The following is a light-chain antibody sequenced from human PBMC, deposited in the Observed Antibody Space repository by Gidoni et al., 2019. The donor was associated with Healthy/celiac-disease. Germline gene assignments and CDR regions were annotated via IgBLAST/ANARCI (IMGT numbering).Light chain of an antibody. J-gene: IGKJ1*01. CDR3: QQYGSSPWT. CDR2: GAS. Sequence: EIVLTQSPGTLSLSPGERATLSCRASQSVSSSYLAWYQQKPCQAPRLLIYGASSRATGIPERFSGSGSGTDFTLTISRLEPEDVAVYYCQQYGSSPWTFGQGTKVEIK. V-gene: IGKV3-20*01. CDR1: QSVSSSY.